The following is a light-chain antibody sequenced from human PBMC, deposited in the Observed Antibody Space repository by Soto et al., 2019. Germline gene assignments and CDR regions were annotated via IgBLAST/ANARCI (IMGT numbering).Light chain of an antibody. CDR3: QQYNSLYT. V-gene: IGKV3-15*01. J-gene: IGKJ2*01. CDR1: QSVSSN. Sequence: EIVMTQSPATLSVSPGERATLSCRASQSVSSNLAWYQQKPGQAPRLLIYAASTRATGIPGRFSGSGSGTEFTLTISSLQSEDFAVYYCQQYNSLYTFGQGTKLEIK. CDR2: AAS.